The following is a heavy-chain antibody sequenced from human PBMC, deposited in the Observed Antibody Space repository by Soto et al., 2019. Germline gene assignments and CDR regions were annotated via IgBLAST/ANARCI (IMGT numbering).Heavy chain of an antibody. J-gene: IGHJ3*02. Sequence: SVKVSCKASGGTFSSYTISWVRQAPGQGLEWMGRIIPILGIANYAQKFQGRVTITADKSTSTAYMELSSLRSEVTAVYYCAIRSSVSAFDIWGQGTMVTVSS. V-gene: IGHV1-69*02. CDR2: IIPILGIA. CDR3: AIRSSVSAFDI. CDR1: GGTFSSYT. D-gene: IGHD6-19*01.